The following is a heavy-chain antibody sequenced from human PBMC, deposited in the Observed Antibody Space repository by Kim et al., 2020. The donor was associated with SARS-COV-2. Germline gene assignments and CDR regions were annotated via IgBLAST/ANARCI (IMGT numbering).Heavy chain of an antibody. D-gene: IGHD3-22*01. Sequence: GESLKISCKGSGYSFTSYWISWVRQMPGKVLEWMGRIDPSDSYNNYSPSFQGHVTISADKSISTAYLQWSSLKASDTAMYYCARKEHDSKDYWGQGTLVTVTS. V-gene: IGHV5-10-1*01. CDR2: IDPSDSYN. CDR1: GYSFTSYW. CDR3: ARKEHDSKDY. J-gene: IGHJ4*02.